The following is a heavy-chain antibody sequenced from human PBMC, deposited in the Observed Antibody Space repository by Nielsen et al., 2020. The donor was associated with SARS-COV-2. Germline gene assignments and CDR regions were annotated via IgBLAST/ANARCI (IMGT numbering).Heavy chain of an antibody. CDR1: GYTFSTCS. D-gene: IGHD2-15*01. Sequence: GESLKISCRGSGYTFSTCSITWVRQMPGKGLEWVGRIDPGDSYTNYGPSFQGHVTISADKTMDTAYLQWSSLEASDTATYYCARRRYSGSWYFDLWGRGTLVTVSS. V-gene: IGHV5-10-1*01. CDR2: IDPGDSYT. J-gene: IGHJ2*01. CDR3: ARRRYSGSWYFDL.